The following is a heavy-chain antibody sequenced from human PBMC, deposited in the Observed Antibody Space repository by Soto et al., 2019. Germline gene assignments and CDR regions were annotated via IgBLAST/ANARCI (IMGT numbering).Heavy chain of an antibody. J-gene: IGHJ5*02. D-gene: IGHD3-3*01. CDR2: IHPSDSDT. V-gene: IGHV5-51*01. CDR1: GYAFSSYW. Sequence: EVHLVQSGAEVKKPGESLKISCKGSGYAFSSYWIAWLRQMPGKALQFMGIIHPSDSDTRYSPSFLGQVTISADKSISSAYLQRGSLRASHSAMSYCARVGGSIFGVVTPNWFDPWGQGTLVTVSS. CDR3: ARVGGSIFGVVTPNWFDP.